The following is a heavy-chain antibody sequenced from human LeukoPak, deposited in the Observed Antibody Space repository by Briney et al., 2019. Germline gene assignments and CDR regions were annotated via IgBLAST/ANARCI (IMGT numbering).Heavy chain of an antibody. Sequence: GGSLRLSCAASGFTFSSYGMHWVRQAPGKGLEWVAFIRYDGSNKYYADSVKGRFTISRDNSKNTLYLQMNSLRAEDTAVYYCAKVGDSSGYYYYPLDYWGQGTLVTVSS. D-gene: IGHD3-22*01. V-gene: IGHV3-30*02. J-gene: IGHJ4*02. CDR1: GFTFSSYG. CDR2: IRYDGSNK. CDR3: AKVGDSSGYYYYPLDY.